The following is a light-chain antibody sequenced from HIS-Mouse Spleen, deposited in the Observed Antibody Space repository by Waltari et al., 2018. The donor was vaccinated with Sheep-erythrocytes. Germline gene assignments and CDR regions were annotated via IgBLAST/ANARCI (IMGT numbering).Light chain of an antibody. Sequence: SYELTQQPSVSVSPGQTARITCSGDALPKKYAYWYQQKSGQAPVLVIYEDSKRPSGIPERFSGSSSGTMANLTISGAQVEDEADYYCYSTDSSGNHRVFGGGTKLTVL. V-gene: IGLV3-10*01. CDR1: ALPKKY. J-gene: IGLJ2*01. CDR3: YSTDSSGNHRV. CDR2: EDS.